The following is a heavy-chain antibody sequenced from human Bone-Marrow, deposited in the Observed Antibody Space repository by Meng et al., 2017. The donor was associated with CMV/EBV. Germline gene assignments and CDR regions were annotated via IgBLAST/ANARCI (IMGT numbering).Heavy chain of an antibody. CDR1: GYTFTGYY. CDR2: INPNSGGT. D-gene: IGHD5-12*01. Sequence: ASVKVSCKASGYTFTGYYMHWVRQAPGQGLEWMGWINPNSGGTNYAQKFQGRVTMTRDTSISTAYMELSRLRSDDTAVYYCARSRYSGCQYGMDVWGQGTTVTVSS. V-gene: IGHV1-2*02. CDR3: ARSRYSGCQYGMDV. J-gene: IGHJ6*02.